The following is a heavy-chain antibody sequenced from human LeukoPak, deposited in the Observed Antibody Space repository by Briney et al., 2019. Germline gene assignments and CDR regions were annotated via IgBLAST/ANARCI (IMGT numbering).Heavy chain of an antibody. Sequence: AETLSLTCTVSGGSISSSSYYWGWIRQPPGKGLEWFGSIYYSGSTSYNPSLQSRVTISVDTSKNQFSLKLSSVTAADTAVYYCARVVIVVVVADQDRFSWFDPWGQGTLVTVSS. CDR2: IYYSGST. J-gene: IGHJ5*01. V-gene: IGHV4-39*07. CDR1: GGSISSSSYY. D-gene: IGHD2-15*01. CDR3: ARVVIVVVVADQDRFSWFDP.